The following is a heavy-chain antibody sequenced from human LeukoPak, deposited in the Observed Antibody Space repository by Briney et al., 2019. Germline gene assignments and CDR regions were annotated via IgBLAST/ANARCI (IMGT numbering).Heavy chain of an antibody. CDR1: GGSISSSNW. Sequence: PSETLSLTCAVSGGSISSSNWWSWVRQPPGKGLEWIGEIYHSGSTNYNPSLKSRVTISVDKSKNQFSLKLSSVTAADTAVYYCARGGWDGSGSFTFDYWGQGTLVTVSS. J-gene: IGHJ4*02. CDR2: IYHSGST. D-gene: IGHD3-10*01. CDR3: ARGGWDGSGSFTFDY. V-gene: IGHV4-4*02.